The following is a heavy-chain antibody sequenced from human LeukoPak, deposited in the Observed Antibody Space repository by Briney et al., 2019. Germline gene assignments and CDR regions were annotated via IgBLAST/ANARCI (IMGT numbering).Heavy chain of an antibody. Sequence: PGGSLRLSCAASGFTFSTYAMSWVRQAPGKGLEWVANIKQDGSEKYYVDSVKGRFTISRDNAKNSLYLQMNSLRAEDTAVYYCARDRAYYDFWSGYYYGGQGTLVTVSS. J-gene: IGHJ4*02. CDR3: ARDRAYYDFWSGYYY. V-gene: IGHV3-7*01. CDR2: IKQDGSEK. D-gene: IGHD3-3*01. CDR1: GFTFSTYA.